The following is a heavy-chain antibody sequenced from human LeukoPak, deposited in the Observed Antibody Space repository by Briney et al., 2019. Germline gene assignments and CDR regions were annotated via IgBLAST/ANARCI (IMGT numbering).Heavy chain of an antibody. D-gene: IGHD3-22*01. V-gene: IGHV3-21*01. CDR3: AREGEHYYDSSGLDY. CDR1: GFTFSSYS. CDR2: ISSSSSYI. Sequence: GGSLRLSCAASGFTFSSYSMNWVRQAPGKGLEWVSSISSSSSYIYYADSVKGRFTISRDNAKNSLYLQMNSLRAEDTAVYYCAREGEHYYDSSGLDYWGQGTLVTVSS. J-gene: IGHJ4*02.